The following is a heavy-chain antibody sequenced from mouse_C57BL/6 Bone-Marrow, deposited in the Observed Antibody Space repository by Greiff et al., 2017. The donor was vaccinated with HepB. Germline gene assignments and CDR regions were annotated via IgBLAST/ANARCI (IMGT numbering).Heavy chain of an antibody. CDR2: IWSGGST. V-gene: IGHV2-2*01. CDR3: ARSITTVPYYYAMDY. J-gene: IGHJ4*01. D-gene: IGHD1-1*01. Sequence: VKLMESGPGLVQPSQSLSITCTVSGFSLTSYGVHWVRQSPGKGLEWLGVIWSGGSTDYNAAFISRLSISKDNSKSQVFFKMNSLQADDTAIYYCARSITTVPYYYAMDYWGQGTSVTVSS. CDR1: GFSLTSYG.